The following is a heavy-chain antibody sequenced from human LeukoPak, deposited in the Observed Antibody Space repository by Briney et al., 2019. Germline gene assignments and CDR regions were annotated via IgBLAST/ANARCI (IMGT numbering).Heavy chain of an antibody. CDR1: GFTFSSYG. CDR3: AKDSIVYYYYYMDV. D-gene: IGHD3-16*02. J-gene: IGHJ6*03. V-gene: IGHV3-30*18. CDR2: ISYDGSNK. Sequence: GGSLRLSCAASGFTFSSYGMHWVRQTPNKGLEWVAVISYDGSNKYYADSVKGRFTISRDKSKNTLYLQMNSLRPEDTAVYYCAKDSIVYYYYYMDVWGKGTTVTVSS.